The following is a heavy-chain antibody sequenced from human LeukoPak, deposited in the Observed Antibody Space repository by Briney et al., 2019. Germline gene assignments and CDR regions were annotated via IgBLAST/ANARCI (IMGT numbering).Heavy chain of an antibody. D-gene: IGHD6-19*01. CDR3: AKCFGIGWSTLDY. CDR2: ISSSSSYI. J-gene: IGHJ4*02. CDR1: GFTFSSYS. Sequence: GGSLRLSCAASGFTFSSYSMNWVRQAPGKGLEWVSSISSSSSYIYYADSVKGRFTISRDNAKNSLYLQMNSLRAEDTAVYYCAKCFGIGWSTLDYWGQGTLVTVSS. V-gene: IGHV3-21*04.